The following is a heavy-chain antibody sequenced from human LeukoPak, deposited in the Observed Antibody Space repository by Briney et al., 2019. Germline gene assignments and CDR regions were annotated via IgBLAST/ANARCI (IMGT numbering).Heavy chain of an antibody. J-gene: IGHJ4*02. Sequence: SETLSLTCAVYGGSFSGYYWSWIRQPPGKGLEWIGEINHSGSTNYNPSLKSRVTMSVDTSKNQFSLKLSSVTAADTAVYYCARGLLDSSGYYYFDYWGQGTLVTVSS. D-gene: IGHD3-22*01. CDR2: INHSGST. V-gene: IGHV4-34*01. CDR3: ARGLLDSSGYYYFDY. CDR1: GGSFSGYY.